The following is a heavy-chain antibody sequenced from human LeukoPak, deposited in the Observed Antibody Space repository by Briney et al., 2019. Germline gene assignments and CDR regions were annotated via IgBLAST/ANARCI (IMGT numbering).Heavy chain of an antibody. V-gene: IGHV3-30*03. CDR1: GFTFSSYG. CDR2: ISYDGSNK. Sequence: PGGSLRPSCAASGFTFSSYGMHWVRQAPGKGLEWVAVISYDGSNKYYADSVKGRFTISRDNSKNTLYLQMNSLRAEDTAVYYCARASEHFDYWGQGTLVTVSS. D-gene: IGHD3-3*01. CDR3: ARASEHFDY. J-gene: IGHJ4*02.